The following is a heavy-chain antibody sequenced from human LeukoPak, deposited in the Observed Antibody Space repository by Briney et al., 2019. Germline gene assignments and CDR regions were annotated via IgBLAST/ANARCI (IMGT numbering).Heavy chain of an antibody. V-gene: IGHV6-1*01. CDR1: GDSVSSNSAA. CDR3: ARGYSSSWYYYYYYMDV. D-gene: IGHD6-13*01. Sequence: SQTLSLTCAISGDSVSSNSAAWNWIRQSPSRGLEWLGRTYYRSKWYNDYAVSVKSRITINPDTSKNQFSLHLNSVTPEDTAVYYCARGYSSSWYYYYYYMDVWGKGTTVTVSS. J-gene: IGHJ6*03. CDR2: TYYRSKWYN.